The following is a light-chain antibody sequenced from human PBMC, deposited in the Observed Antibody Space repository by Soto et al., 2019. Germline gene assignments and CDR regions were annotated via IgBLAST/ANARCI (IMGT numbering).Light chain of an antibody. CDR3: QQSYSTPYT. CDR1: QSISSY. Sequence: DIQMNQSPSSLSASVGDRVTITCRASQSISSYLNWYQQKPGQAPKLLIYAASSLQRGVPSRFSGSGSGTDFTLTISSLQPEDFATYYCQQSYSTPYTFGQGTKLEIK. CDR2: AAS. V-gene: IGKV1-39*01. J-gene: IGKJ2*01.